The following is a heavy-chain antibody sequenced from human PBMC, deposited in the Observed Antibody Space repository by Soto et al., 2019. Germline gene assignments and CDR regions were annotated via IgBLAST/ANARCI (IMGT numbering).Heavy chain of an antibody. V-gene: IGHV1-2*02. Sequence: QVQVVQSGAEVKKPGASVKVSCKASGYSFTDYYMHWIRQAPGQGLEWMGWIAPHRDGTEFAQKFQGRITLTGDTSTSTAYMELKGLTSADTAVYFCARGPYGDNAFDIWGQGTVVTFSS. J-gene: IGHJ3*02. D-gene: IGHD4-17*01. CDR1: GYSFTDYY. CDR2: IAPHRDGT. CDR3: ARGPYGDNAFDI.